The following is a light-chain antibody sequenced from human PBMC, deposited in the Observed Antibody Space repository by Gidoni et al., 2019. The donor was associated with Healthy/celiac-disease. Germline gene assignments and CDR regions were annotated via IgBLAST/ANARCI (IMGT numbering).Light chain of an antibody. V-gene: IGKV1-39*01. CDR2: ASS. CDR3: QQSYSTPRT. CDR1: QSISSY. Sequence: DIQMTQSPSSLSASVGDRVTITCLTSQSISSYLNWYQHKPGKAPKLLIYASSSLQSGVPSMLSGSVSGTDFTLTISSLQPEAFATYYCQQSYSTPRTFGQGTKVEIK. J-gene: IGKJ1*01.